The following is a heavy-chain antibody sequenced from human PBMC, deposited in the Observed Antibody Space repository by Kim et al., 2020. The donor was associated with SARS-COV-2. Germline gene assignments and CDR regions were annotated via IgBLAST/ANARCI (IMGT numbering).Heavy chain of an antibody. CDR3: ARGHDYVWGSYRLRGPGPTSVDP. D-gene: IGHD3-16*02. CDR1: GGSFSGYY. V-gene: IGHV4-34*01. CDR2: INHSGST. Sequence: SETLSLTCAVYGGSFSGYYWSWIRQPPGKGLEWIGEINHSGSTNYNPSPKSRVTISVDTSKNQFSLKLSSVTAADTAVYYCARGHDYVWGSYRLRGPGPTSVDPWGQGTLVTVSS. J-gene: IGHJ5*02.